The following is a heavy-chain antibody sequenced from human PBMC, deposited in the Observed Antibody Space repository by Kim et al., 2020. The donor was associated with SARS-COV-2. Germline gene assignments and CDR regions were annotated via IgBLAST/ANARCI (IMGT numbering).Heavy chain of an antibody. CDR2: IYYNGNT. D-gene: IGHD2-2*01. V-gene: IGHV4-61*01. Sequence: SETLSLTCTVSDGSISSGTYYWSWIRQPPGKGLEWIGYIYYNGNTNYNPSLKSRVTISVDMSKNQFSLKLSSVTAADTAVYYCARGPQVCSSTSCYGKNWFVPWGQGTLVTVSS. J-gene: IGHJ5*02. CDR1: DGSISSGTYY. CDR3: ARGPQVCSSTSCYGKNWFVP.